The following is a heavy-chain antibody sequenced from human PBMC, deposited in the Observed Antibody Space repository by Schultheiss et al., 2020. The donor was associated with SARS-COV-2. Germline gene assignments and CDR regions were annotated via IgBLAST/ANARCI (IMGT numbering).Heavy chain of an antibody. D-gene: IGHD3-22*01. CDR1: ANTFSAYY. V-gene: IGHV1-2*02. CDR2: INPTSSAT. CDR3: AREGGGYYDSSGYLTFDP. Sequence: ASVKVSCKASANTFSAYYVHWVRQAPGKGLEWMGWINPTSSATSYAQKYQGRVTMTRDTSTNTVHMDLSSLNFDDTAVYYCAREGGGYYDSSGYLTFDPWGQGTLVTVSS. J-gene: IGHJ5*02.